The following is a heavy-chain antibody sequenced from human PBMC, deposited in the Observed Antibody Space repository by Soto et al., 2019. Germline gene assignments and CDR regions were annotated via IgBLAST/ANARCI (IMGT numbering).Heavy chain of an antibody. J-gene: IGHJ4*02. D-gene: IGHD3-22*01. CDR2: IYYSGST. CDR3: ARQGDSSGYSDY. Sequence: TLSLTCTVSGGSISSSSYYWGWIRQPPGKGLEWIGSIYYSGSTYYNPSLKSRVTISVDTSKNQFSLKLSSVTAADTAVYYCARQGDSSGYSDYWGQGTLVTVSS. V-gene: IGHV4-39*01. CDR1: GGSISSSSYY.